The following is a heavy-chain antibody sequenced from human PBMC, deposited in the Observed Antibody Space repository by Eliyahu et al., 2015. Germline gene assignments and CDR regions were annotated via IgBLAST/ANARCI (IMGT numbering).Heavy chain of an antibody. CDR2: LFYNGGA. V-gene: IGHV4-31*03. CDR1: GLSIKSGGHY. J-gene: IGHJ4*02. CDR3: ARVNSGRSSYYFDF. D-gene: IGHD2-21*01. Sequence: QVQLQESGPGLVQPSQTLSLTCXVSGLSIKSGGHYWSWLRQHPGKGLEWIGHLFYNGGAYYNPSLESRLTITMDAPQNQFSLRLRSATAADTAVYYCARVNSGRSSYYFDFWGQGTLVTVSS.